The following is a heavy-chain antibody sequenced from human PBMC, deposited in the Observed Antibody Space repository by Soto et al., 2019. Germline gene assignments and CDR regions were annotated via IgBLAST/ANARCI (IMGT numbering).Heavy chain of an antibody. J-gene: IGHJ3*02. CDR2: IKGDGTTT. CDR1: GFNFSPYF. CDR3: VRDRGTPDSFDI. D-gene: IGHD1-26*01. V-gene: IGHV3-74*01. Sequence: EAHLVESGGGLPQPGGSLRLSCVASGFNFSPYFMAWVRQGPGRGLEWVSHIKGDGTTTAYADSVRGRFIISRDNGRNTVFLQMNSLRDGDTAVYYCVRDRGTPDSFDIWGQGTTVIVSS.